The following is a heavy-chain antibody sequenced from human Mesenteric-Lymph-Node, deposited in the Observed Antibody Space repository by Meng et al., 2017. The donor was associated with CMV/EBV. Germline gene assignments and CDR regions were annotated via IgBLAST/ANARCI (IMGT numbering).Heavy chain of an antibody. CDR2: ISSSSNDI. CDR3: ARAAYSGYDSQVYYFDY. D-gene: IGHD5-12*01. CDR1: GFTFSSYS. V-gene: IGHV3-21*01. Sequence: GGSLRLSCAASGFTFSSYSMNWVRQAPGKGLEWVSSISSSSNDIHYTDSVKGRFTISRDNAKNSLYVHMNSLRAEDTAVYYCARAAYSGYDSQVYYFDYWGRGTLVTVSS. J-gene: IGHJ4*02.